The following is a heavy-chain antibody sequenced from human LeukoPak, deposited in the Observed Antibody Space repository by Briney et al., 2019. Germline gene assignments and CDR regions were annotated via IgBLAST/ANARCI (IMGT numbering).Heavy chain of an antibody. J-gene: IGHJ2*01. CDR1: GGSISFFY. CDR3: ARDSRGNSGYAHWYFDL. CDR2: IHYSGST. V-gene: IGHV4-59*01. D-gene: IGHD5-12*01. Sequence: PSETLSLTCTVSGGSISFFYWNWIRQAPGKGLEWIGYIHYSGSTNYNPSLKSRVTMSVDTSKSQFSLNLSSVTAADTAVYYCARDSRGNSGYAHWYFDLWGRGTLVTVSS.